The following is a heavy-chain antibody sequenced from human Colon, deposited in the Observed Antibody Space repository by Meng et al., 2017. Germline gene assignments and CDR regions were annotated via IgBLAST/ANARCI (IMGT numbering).Heavy chain of an antibody. J-gene: IGHJ4*02. Sequence: QVKLQESGPGVVKPSQTLSCTCTISGGSINSADYYWNWIRQSPGKGLEWLGYIHSSGNTYYTPSLKSRLTMSLDTSKNQFSLRLTSVTAADTAVYYCARNPVIPDARTFDFWGQGALVTVSS. CDR1: GGSINSADYY. CDR3: ARNPVIPDARTFDF. CDR2: IHSSGNT. D-gene: IGHD2-2*01. V-gene: IGHV4-30-4*01.